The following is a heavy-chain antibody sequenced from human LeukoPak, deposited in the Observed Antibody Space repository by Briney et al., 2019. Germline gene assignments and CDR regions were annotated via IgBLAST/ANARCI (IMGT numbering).Heavy chain of an antibody. D-gene: IGHD2-2*01. CDR3: ARDLVVPPYNWFDP. CDR2: IYSSGST. CDR1: GGSISSYY. Sequence: SETLSLTCTVSGGSISSYYWSWIRQPAGKGLEWIGRIYSSGSTNYNPSLKGRVAMSVDTPNNQFSLKLCSVTAADTAVYYCARDLVVPPYNWFDPWGQGTLVTVSS. V-gene: IGHV4-4*07. J-gene: IGHJ5*02.